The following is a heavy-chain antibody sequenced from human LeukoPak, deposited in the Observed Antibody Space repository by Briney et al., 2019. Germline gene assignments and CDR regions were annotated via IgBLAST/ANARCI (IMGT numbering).Heavy chain of an antibody. CDR3: VRQTTAFDY. D-gene: IGHD2/OR15-2a*01. Sequence: GESLKTSCKGFGYNFINYWIGWVRQMPGKGLEWMGIIYPGDSDTKYSPSFEGQVTISVDKSISTAYLQWSSLKASDTAMYYCVRQTTAFDYWGQGSLVTVSS. J-gene: IGHJ4*02. CDR1: GYNFINYW. CDR2: IYPGDSDT. V-gene: IGHV5-51*01.